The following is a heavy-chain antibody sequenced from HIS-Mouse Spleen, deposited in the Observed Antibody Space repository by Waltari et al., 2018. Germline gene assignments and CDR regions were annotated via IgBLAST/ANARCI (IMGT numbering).Heavy chain of an antibody. V-gene: IGHV4-34*01. CDR2: INHSGST. J-gene: IGHJ3*02. D-gene: IGHD1-26*01. Sequence: QVQLQQWGAGLLKPSETLSLTCAVYGGSFSGYYWSWIRQPPGKGLEWIGEINHSGSTNSNPSLKSRVTISVDTSKNQFSLKLSSVTAADTAVYYCAGPRYSGSYYDAFDIWGQGTMVTVSS. CDR1: GGSFSGYY. CDR3: AGPRYSGSYYDAFDI.